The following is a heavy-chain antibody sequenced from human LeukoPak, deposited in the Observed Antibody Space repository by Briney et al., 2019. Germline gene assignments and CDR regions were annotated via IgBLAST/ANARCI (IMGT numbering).Heavy chain of an antibody. V-gene: IGHV4-59*08. D-gene: IGHD6-13*01. Sequence: PSETLSLTCTVSGGSISSYYWSWIRQPPGKGLEWVGYIYYSGSTNYNPAPKRRVTISVDTSKNQLSLKLSSVTAADTAVYYCARLSYSSSWRTCTWFDPWGQGTLVTVSS. J-gene: IGHJ5*02. CDR1: GGSISSYY. CDR3: ARLSYSSSWRTCTWFDP. CDR2: IYYSGST.